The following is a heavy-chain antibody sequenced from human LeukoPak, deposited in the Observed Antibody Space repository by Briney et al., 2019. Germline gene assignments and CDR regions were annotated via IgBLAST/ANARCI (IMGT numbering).Heavy chain of an antibody. CDR2: INPNSGGT. Sequence: GASVKVSCKASGYTFTGYYMHWVRQAPGQGLEWMGRINPNSGGTNYAQKFQGRVTMTRDTSISTAYMELSRLRSDDTAAYYCARVVRLRSSSWYGYWGQGTLATVSS. D-gene: IGHD6-13*01. CDR1: GYTFTGYY. J-gene: IGHJ4*02. V-gene: IGHV1-2*06. CDR3: ARVVRLRSSSWYGY.